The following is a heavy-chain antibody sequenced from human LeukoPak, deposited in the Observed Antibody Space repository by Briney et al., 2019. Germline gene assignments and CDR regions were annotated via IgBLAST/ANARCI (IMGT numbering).Heavy chain of an antibody. D-gene: IGHD3-9*01. CDR2: ISSDSRTT. V-gene: IGHV3-48*04. CDR1: GLTFSTYS. Sequence: GGSLRLSCAASGLTFSTYSMNWVRQAPGQGLEWVSYISSDSRTTYYADSVKGRFTISRDNAKNSLYLQMNSLRAEDTAVYYCARDLVLRYFDWLPAPDYYYYYGMDVWGQGTTVTVSS. CDR3: ARDLVLRYFDWLPAPDYYYYYGMDV. J-gene: IGHJ6*02.